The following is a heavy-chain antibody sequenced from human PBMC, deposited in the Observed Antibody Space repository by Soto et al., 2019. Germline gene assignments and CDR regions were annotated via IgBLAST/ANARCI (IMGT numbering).Heavy chain of an antibody. D-gene: IGHD2-15*01. V-gene: IGHV3-7*03. CDR1: GFTFSSYW. CDR2: IKQDGSEK. Sequence: GGSLRLSCAASGFTFSSYWMSWVRQAPGKGLEWVANIKQDGSEKYYVDSVKGRFTISRDNAKNSLYLQMNSLRAADTAVYYCARAPYCSGGSCRGAEYFQHWGQGTLVTVSS. CDR3: ARAPYCSGGSCRGAEYFQH. J-gene: IGHJ1*01.